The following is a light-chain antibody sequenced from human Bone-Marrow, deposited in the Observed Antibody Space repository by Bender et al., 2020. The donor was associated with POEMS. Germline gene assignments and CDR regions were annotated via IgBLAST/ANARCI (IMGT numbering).Light chain of an antibody. CDR2: SSH. J-gene: IGLJ1*01. CDR1: SSNIGAHA. Sequence: QSVLTQPPSASGTPGQRVTISCSGGSSNIGAHAVNWYQHLPGTAPKLLIYSSHRRPSEVPDRFSGSSSGTTATLTISAVQAEDEGDYHCQSTDSSGTYRVFGTGTMLSVL. CDR3: QSTDSSGTYRV. V-gene: IGLV1-44*01.